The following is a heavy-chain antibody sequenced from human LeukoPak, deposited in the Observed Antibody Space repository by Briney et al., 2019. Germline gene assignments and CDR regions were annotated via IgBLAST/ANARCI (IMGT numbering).Heavy chain of an antibody. V-gene: IGHV3-33*01. CDR1: GFTFSSYG. J-gene: IGHJ4*02. CDR2: IWYDGSNK. D-gene: IGHD5-12*01. CDR3: AATQPGRPDGYNSAFVGY. Sequence: GGSLRLSCAASGFTFSSYGMHWVRQAPGKGLEWVAVIWYDGSNKYYADSVKGRFTISRDNSKNTLYLQMNSLRAEDTAVYYCAATQPGRPDGYNSAFVGYWGQGALVTVSS.